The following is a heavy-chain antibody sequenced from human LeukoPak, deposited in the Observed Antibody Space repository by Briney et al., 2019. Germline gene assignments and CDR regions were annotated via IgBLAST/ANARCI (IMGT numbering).Heavy chain of an antibody. J-gene: IGHJ4*02. CDR3: ARVYVSTSTTYPHDY. CDR2: INTDGSTT. V-gene: IGHV3-74*01. D-gene: IGHD3-16*01. Sequence: GGSLRLSCAASGFTFSDYWMHWVRQAPGKGLVWVSRINTDGSTTNYADSVKGRFTISRDNAKNTLYLQMNSLRAEDTAVYYCARVYVSTSTTYPHDYWGQGTLVTVSS. CDR1: GFTFSDYW.